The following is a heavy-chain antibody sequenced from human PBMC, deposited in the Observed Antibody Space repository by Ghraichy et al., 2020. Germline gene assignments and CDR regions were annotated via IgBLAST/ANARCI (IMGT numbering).Heavy chain of an antibody. CDR2: INSRGTT. V-gene: IGHV4-59*08. D-gene: IGHD5-12*01. CDR3: ARHCSISKWPLVH. CDR1: GGSISNYF. Sequence: SQTLSLTCTVSGGSISNYFWSWIRQPPGKGLEWIGYINSRGTTNSHPSLKSRVTISVDTSKNQFSLKLSSVTAADTAIYYCARHCSISKWPLVHWGQGTLVTVSS. J-gene: IGHJ1*01.